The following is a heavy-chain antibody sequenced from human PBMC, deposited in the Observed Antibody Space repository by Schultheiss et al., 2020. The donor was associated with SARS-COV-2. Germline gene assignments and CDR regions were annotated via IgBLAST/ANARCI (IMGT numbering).Heavy chain of an antibody. CDR2: IWYDGSNK. CDR3: AREDHDFWSGYYYYYGMDV. D-gene: IGHD3-3*01. Sequence: GGSLRLSCAASGFTFSSYWMSWVRQAPGKGLEWVAVIWYDGSNKYYADSVKGRFTISRDNSKNTLYLQMNSLRAEDTAVYYCAREDHDFWSGYYYYYGMDVWGQGTTVTVSS. J-gene: IGHJ6*02. V-gene: IGHV3-33*08. CDR1: GFTFSSYW.